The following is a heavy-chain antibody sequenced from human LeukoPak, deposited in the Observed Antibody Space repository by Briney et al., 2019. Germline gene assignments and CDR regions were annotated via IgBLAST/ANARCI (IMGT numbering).Heavy chain of an antibody. CDR1: RFAPTSYG. J-gene: IGHJ3*02. D-gene: IGHD5-24*01. Sequence: PLRTLRPSPAPSRFAPTSYGMHTGPQARRKGLEWVAVIAYDGSNKDYTDTVKGRFTISRDNAKTSLYLRMNSLRAEDTAVYYCARTRSEMATMAFDIWGQGTMVTVSS. CDR2: IAYDGSNK. V-gene: IGHV3-30-3*01. CDR3: ARTRSEMATMAFDI.